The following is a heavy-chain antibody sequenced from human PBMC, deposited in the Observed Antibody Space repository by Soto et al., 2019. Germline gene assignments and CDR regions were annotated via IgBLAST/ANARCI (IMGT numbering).Heavy chain of an antibody. D-gene: IGHD6-13*01. V-gene: IGHV3-30*03. Sequence: QVQLVESGGGVVQPGRSLRLSCAASGFTFSSYGMHWVRQAPGKGLEWVAVISYDGSNKYYADSVKGRFTVSRDNSKYTLYLQMNSLRAEDTAVYYCATDHSRWYPLDYSGQGTLVTVSS. J-gene: IGHJ4*02. CDR2: ISYDGSNK. CDR1: GFTFSSYG. CDR3: ATDHSRWYPLDY.